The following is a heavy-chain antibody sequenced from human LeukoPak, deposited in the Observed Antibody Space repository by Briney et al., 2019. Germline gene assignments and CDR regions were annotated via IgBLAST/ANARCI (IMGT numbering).Heavy chain of an antibody. J-gene: IGHJ4*02. V-gene: IGHV3-33*01. CDR3: ARDPMVRGTRYYFDY. CDR1: GFTFSNYG. CDR2: IWYDGSNK. Sequence: GGSLRLSSAASGFTFSNYGMHWVRQAPGKGLEWVAVIWYDGSNKYYVDSVKGRFTISRDNSKNTLYLQMNSLRAEDTAVYYCARDPMVRGTRYYFDYWGQGTLVTVSS. D-gene: IGHD3-10*01.